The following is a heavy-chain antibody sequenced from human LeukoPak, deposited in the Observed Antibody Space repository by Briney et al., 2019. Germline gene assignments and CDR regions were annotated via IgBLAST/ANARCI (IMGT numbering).Heavy chain of an antibody. J-gene: IGHJ4*02. CDR3: ARGTEGDGYNLDY. D-gene: IGHD5-24*01. CDR2: ISHRGGT. V-gene: IGHV4-34*01. CDR1: GGSFSGYY. Sequence: SETLSLTCAVYGGSFSGYYWSWIRQPPGKGLEWIGEISHRGGTNYNPSLKSRVTMSVDTSTNQFSLKLISVTAADTAVYYCARGTEGDGYNLDYWGQGTLVTVSS.